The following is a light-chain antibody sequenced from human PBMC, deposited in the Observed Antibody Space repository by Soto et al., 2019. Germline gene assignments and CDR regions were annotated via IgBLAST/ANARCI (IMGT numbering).Light chain of an antibody. V-gene: IGKV3-15*01. CDR3: QHYNNWPPWT. Sequence: EIVMTQSPATLSVSPRERATLSCRASQSVSSNLAWYQQKPGQAPRLLIYGASTRATGIPARFSGSGSGTEFTRTISSLQSEDFAVYYCQHYNNWPPWTFGQGTKVEIK. CDR2: GAS. J-gene: IGKJ1*01. CDR1: QSVSSN.